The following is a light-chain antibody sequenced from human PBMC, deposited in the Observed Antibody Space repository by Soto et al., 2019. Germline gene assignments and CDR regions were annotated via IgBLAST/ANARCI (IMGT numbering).Light chain of an antibody. J-gene: IGKJ1*01. CDR1: QTISIF. CDR2: GAS. CDR3: QRSYGSPPWT. Sequence: DIQMTQSPSSLSASVGDRVTITCRASQTISIFLNWYQQKPGKAPKLLIYGASTLQGGVPSRFSGSGSGTDFTLTISRLQPEDFATYYCQRSYGSPPWTLGQATKVDIK. V-gene: IGKV1-39*01.